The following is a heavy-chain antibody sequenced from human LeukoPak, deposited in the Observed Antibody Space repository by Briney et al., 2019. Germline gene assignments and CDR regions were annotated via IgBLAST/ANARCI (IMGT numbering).Heavy chain of an antibody. CDR3: ARQSLSYYYGSGSYRHYYYYYMDV. CDR1: GSSFTSYW. V-gene: IGHV5-51*01. Sequence: GASLQISCKGSGSSFTSYWIGWGRQVPGKGLERMGIIYLGDSDTRYSPSFQGQVTISADKSISTAYLQWSSLKASDTAMYYCARQSLSYYYGSGSYRHYYYYYMDVWGKGTTVTVSS. CDR2: IYLGDSDT. D-gene: IGHD3-10*01. J-gene: IGHJ6*03.